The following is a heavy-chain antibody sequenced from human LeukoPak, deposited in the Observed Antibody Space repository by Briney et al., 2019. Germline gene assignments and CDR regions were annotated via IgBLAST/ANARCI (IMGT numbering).Heavy chain of an antibody. CDR2: IYPSDSDT. V-gene: IGHV5-51*01. J-gene: IGHJ4*02. CDR1: GYTFTNYW. D-gene: IGHD2-15*01. CDR3: VRHQGTRYCSGGTCSSPGDY. Sequence: GESLTISCKGSGYTFTNYWLGWVRQRPGKGLEWMGIIYPSDSDTKYSPSFEGQVTLSADTSISTAYLQWASLKASDTAIYYCVRHQGTRYCSGGTCSSPGDYWGQGTPVTVSS.